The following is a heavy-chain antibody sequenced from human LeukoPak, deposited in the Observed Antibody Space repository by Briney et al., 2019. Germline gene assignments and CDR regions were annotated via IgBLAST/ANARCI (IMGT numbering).Heavy chain of an antibody. J-gene: IGHJ6*03. CDR1: GFTFSSYA. CDR2: ISGSGGST. Sequence: GGSLRLSCAASGFTFSSYAMSWVRQAPGKGLEWVSAISGSGGSTYYADSVKGRSTISRDNSKNTLYLQMNSLRAEDTAVYYCAKRVYDILTGYYNYYYYMDVWGKGTTVTVSS. CDR3: AKRVYDILTGYYNYYYYMDV. V-gene: IGHV3-23*01. D-gene: IGHD3-9*01.